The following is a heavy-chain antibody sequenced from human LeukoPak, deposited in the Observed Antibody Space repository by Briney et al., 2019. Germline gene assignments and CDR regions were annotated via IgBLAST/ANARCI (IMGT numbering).Heavy chain of an antibody. Sequence: SETLSLTCTVSGGSISNKNYYWGWIRQSPGKGLEWIGSIYYSGSTYYNPSLRSRVIMSVDTSKNQFALRVSSVTAADTAVYYCARLLSYDILTDNYYKYYMDVWGRGTTVTVSS. J-gene: IGHJ6*03. V-gene: IGHV4-39*01. CDR2: IYYSGST. CDR1: GGSISNKNYY. CDR3: ARLLSYDILTDNYYKYYMDV. D-gene: IGHD3-9*01.